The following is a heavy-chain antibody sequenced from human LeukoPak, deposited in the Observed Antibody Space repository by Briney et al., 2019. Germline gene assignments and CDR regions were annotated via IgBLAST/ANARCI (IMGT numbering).Heavy chain of an antibody. J-gene: IGHJ4*02. D-gene: IGHD6-19*01. V-gene: IGHV3-23*01. CDR1: GFTFSSYA. CDR3: ANGDPAVAGTGHFDY. CDR2: ISGSGGST. Sequence: GGSLRLSCAASGFTFSSYAMSWVRRAPGKGLEWVSAISGSGGSTYYADSVKGRFTISRDNSKNTLYLQMNSLRAEDTAVYYCANGDPAVAGTGHFDYWGQGTLVTLSS.